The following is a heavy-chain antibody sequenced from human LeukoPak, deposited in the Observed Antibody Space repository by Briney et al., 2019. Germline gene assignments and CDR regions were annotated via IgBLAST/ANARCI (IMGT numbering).Heavy chain of an antibody. J-gene: IGHJ4*02. CDR1: GGSITSYY. CDR3: AGGSYSFLYFDY. Sequence: SEALSLTCTVSGGSITSYYWSWIRQPPGKGLEWIGYIYYSGSTNYDPSLKSRVTISVDTSKNQFSLKLSSVTAADTAVYYCAGGSYSFLYFDYWGQGTLVTVSS. CDR2: IYYSGST. D-gene: IGHD1-26*01. V-gene: IGHV4-59*01.